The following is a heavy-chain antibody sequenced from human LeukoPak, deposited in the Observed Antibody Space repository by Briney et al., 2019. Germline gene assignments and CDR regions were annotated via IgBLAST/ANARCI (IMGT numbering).Heavy chain of an antibody. CDR1: GYTFTSYD. Sequence: ASVKVSCKASGYTFTSYDINWVRQATGQGLEWMGWMNPNSGNTGYAQKFQGRVTMTRNTSISTAYMELSSLRSEDTAVYYCARGGIAEWLLGGAFDIWGQGTMVTVSS. D-gene: IGHD6-19*01. CDR3: ARGGIAEWLLGGAFDI. CDR2: MNPNSGNT. J-gene: IGHJ3*02. V-gene: IGHV1-8*01.